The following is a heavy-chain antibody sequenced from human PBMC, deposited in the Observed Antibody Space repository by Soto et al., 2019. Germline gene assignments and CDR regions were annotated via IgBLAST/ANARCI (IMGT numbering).Heavy chain of an antibody. J-gene: IGHJ5*02. Sequence: QVQLVQSGAEVKKPGSSVKVSCKASGGTFSSYAISWVRQAPGQGLEWMGGIIPIFGTAKYAQKFQGRVTITADESTSTAYMELSSLRSEDTAVYYCARLERSWRTTSRWFDPWGQGTLVTVSS. V-gene: IGHV1-69*01. CDR3: ARLERSWRTTSRWFDP. CDR1: GGTFSSYA. CDR2: IIPIFGTA. D-gene: IGHD6-13*01.